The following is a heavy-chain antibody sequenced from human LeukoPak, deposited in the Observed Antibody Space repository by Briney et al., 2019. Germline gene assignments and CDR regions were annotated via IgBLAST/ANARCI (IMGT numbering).Heavy chain of an antibody. Sequence: GGSLRLSCAASGFTFSSYAMHWVRQAPGKGLEWVAVISYDGSNKYYADSVKGRFTISRDNSKNTLYLQMNSLRAEDTAVYYCARDGGGYDSSGPRFDYWGQGTLVTVSS. D-gene: IGHD3-22*01. CDR3: ARDGGGYDSSGPRFDY. CDR1: GFTFSSYA. V-gene: IGHV3-30-3*01. J-gene: IGHJ4*02. CDR2: ISYDGSNK.